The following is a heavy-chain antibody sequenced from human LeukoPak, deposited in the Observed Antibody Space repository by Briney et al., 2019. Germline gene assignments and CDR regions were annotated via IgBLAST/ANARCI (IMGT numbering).Heavy chain of an antibody. V-gene: IGHV1-24*01. J-gene: IGHJ3*02. CDR2: FDPEDGET. CDR3: ATSLYYDSSGYYSSFNI. D-gene: IGHD3-22*01. CDR1: GYTLTELS. Sequence: ASVKVSCKVSGYTLTELSMHWVRQAPGKGLEWMGGFDPEDGETIYAQKFQGRVTMTEDTSTDTAYMELSSLRSDDTAVYYCATSLYYDSSGYYSSFNIWGQGTMVTVSS.